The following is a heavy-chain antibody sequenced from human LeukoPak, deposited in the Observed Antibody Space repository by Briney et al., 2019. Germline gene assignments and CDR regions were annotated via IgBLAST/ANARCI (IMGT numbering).Heavy chain of an antibody. D-gene: IGHD3-22*01. CDR1: GYTFTSYG. J-gene: IGHJ1*01. CDR3: ARDAPIPFDSDKYFQN. Sequence: ASVKVSCKASGYTFTSYGISWVRQAPGQGLEWMGWISAYNGNTNYAQKLQGRVTMTTDTSMSTAYMELRSLRSDDTAVYYCARDAPIPFDSDKYFQNWGQGTLVTVSS. V-gene: IGHV1-18*01. CDR2: ISAYNGNT.